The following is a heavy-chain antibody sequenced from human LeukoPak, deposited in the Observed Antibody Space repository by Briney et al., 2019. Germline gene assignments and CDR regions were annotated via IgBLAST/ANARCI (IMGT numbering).Heavy chain of an antibody. CDR3: AKELDTMFFDY. D-gene: IGHD3-10*02. V-gene: IGHV3-43*01. CDR1: GFNFDRYT. CDR2: AGWAGGTT. J-gene: IGHJ4*02. Sequence: GGSLRLSCATSGFNFDRYTIHWVRHAPGKGLEWVSLAGWAGGTTFYSDSVRGRFTISRDSGRKSVYLQMNSLTTDDTAFYFCAKELDTMFFDYWGQGALVAVSS.